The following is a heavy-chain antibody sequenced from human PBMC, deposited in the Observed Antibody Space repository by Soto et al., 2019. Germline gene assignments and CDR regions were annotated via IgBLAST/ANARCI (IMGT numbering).Heavy chain of an antibody. Sequence: ASVKVSCKASGYTFTSYAMHWVRQAPGQRLEWMGWINAGNGNTKYSQKFQGRVTITRDTSASTAYMELSSLRSEDTAVYYCARPSSPLLWFGELLYAFGYWGQGTLVTVSS. V-gene: IGHV1-3*01. CDR3: ARPSSPLLWFGELLYAFGY. CDR2: INAGNGNT. J-gene: IGHJ4*02. D-gene: IGHD3-10*01. CDR1: GYTFTSYA.